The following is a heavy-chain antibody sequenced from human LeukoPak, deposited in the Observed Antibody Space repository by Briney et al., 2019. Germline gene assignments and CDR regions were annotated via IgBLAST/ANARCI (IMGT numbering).Heavy chain of an antibody. V-gene: IGHV4-39*07. D-gene: IGHD5-24*01. J-gene: IGHJ4*02. Sequence: SETLSLTCSVSGGSISSSSNYWGWIRQPPGKGLEWIGSIYYSGDTYYNPSLKSRVTISVDTSKNQFSLKLSSVTAADTAVYYCARGARAGYNLEPFDYWGQGTLVTVSS. CDR3: ARGARAGYNLEPFDY. CDR2: IYYSGDT. CDR1: GGSISSSSNY.